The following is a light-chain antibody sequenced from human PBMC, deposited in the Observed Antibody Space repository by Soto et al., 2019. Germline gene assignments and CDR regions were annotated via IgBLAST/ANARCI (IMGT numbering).Light chain of an antibody. J-gene: IGKJ2*01. Sequence: EIVMTQSPATLPVSPGESATLSCRASQSVSSKLAWYQQKPGQAPRLLIYGASTRATGIPARFSGSGSGTEFTLTISGLQSEDFAVYYCQQYNTWYTFGQGTKLEIK. V-gene: IGKV3-15*01. CDR3: QQYNTWYT. CDR1: QSVSSK. CDR2: GAS.